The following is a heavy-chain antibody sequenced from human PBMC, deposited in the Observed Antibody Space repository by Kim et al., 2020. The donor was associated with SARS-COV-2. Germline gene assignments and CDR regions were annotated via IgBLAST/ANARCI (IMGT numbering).Heavy chain of an antibody. Sequence: SVKVSCKASGGTFSSYAISWVRQAPGQGLEWMGRIIPILGIANYAQKFQGRVTITADKSTSTAYMELSSLRSEDTAVYYCEQDDFWSGNYYYGMDVWGQ. V-gene: IGHV1-69*04. J-gene: IGHJ6*02. CDR2: IIPILGIA. CDR3: EQDDFWSGNYYYGMDV. D-gene: IGHD3-3*01. CDR1: GGTFSSYA.